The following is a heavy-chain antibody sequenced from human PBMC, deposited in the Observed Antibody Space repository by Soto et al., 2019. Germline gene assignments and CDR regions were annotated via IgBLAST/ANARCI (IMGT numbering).Heavy chain of an antibody. J-gene: IGHJ5*02. V-gene: IGHV4-39*01. D-gene: IGHD2-15*01. CDR3: ARHDLGWCRGGSCYENWFDP. CDR1: GGSISSNSYY. Sequence: SETLSLTCTVSGGSISSNSYYWGWIRQPPGKGLEWIGSIYYSGSTYYNPSLKSRVTISVDTSKNKFSLKLSSVTATDTAVYYCARHDLGWCRGGSCYENWFDPWGQGTLVTVSS. CDR2: IYYSGST.